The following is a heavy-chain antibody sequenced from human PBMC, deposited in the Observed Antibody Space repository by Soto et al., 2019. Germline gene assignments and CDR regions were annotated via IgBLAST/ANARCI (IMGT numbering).Heavy chain of an antibody. CDR1: GFTFGDYA. J-gene: IGHJ6*02. V-gene: IGHV3-9*01. D-gene: IGHD3-10*01. CDR2: FKWNSGDV. CDR3: AKDRSSGSPYYGMDF. Sequence: GGSLRLSCAASGFTFGDYAMHWVRQVPGKGLEWVSGFKWNSGDVGYADSVKGRFTISRDNARNSLYLQMNSLRPEDTAVYYCAKDRSSGSPYYGMDFWGQGSMVTVSS.